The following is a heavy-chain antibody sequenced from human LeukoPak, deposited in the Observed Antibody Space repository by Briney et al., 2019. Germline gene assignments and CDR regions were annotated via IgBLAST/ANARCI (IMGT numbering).Heavy chain of an antibody. CDR1: GFTFSNYD. D-gene: IGHD2-2*01. CDR3: AKDRADIVVVPAALLHN. V-gene: IGHV3-30*02. J-gene: IGHJ4*02. CDR2: IWYDGSNK. Sequence: PGGSLRLSCAVSGFTFSNYDMHWVRQAPGKGLEWVAVIWYDGSNKYYADSVKGRFTISRDNSKNTLYLQMNSLRAEDTAVYYCAKDRADIVVVPAALLHNWGQGTLVTVSS.